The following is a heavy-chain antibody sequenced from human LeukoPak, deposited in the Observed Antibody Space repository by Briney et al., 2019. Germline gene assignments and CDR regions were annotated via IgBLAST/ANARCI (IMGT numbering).Heavy chain of an antibody. CDR1: VGSISSSSYY. CDR2: IYYSGRH. Sequence: PSETLSPTCSVSVGSISSSSYYWGWIRQPPVKGREGIGLIYYSGRHYYNPSLKSRVTICVDTSKNQFSLKLSSVTAAGTAVYYCARQWYSGSYWPLYFDYWGQGTLVTVSS. V-gene: IGHV4-39*01. J-gene: IGHJ4*02. D-gene: IGHD1-26*01. CDR3: ARQWYSGSYWPLYFDY.